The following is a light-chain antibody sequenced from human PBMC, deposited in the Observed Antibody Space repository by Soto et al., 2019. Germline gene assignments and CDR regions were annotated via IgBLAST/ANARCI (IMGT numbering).Light chain of an antibody. Sequence: QSVLTQPPSVSGAPGQRVTISCTGSSSNIGAGYDVHWYQQLPGTAPKLLIYGNSNRPSGVPDRFSGSKSGTSASLAITGLQAEDEADYYCQYYGSSLSGRVFGTGTKLTVL. CDR2: GNS. J-gene: IGLJ1*01. CDR1: SSNIGAGYD. CDR3: QYYGSSLSGRV. V-gene: IGLV1-40*01.